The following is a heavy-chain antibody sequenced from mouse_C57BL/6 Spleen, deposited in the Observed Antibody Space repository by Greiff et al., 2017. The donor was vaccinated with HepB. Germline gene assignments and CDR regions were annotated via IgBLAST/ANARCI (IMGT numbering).Heavy chain of an antibody. CDR3: ARGPYDGYYGFAY. CDR2: INPNYGTT. J-gene: IGHJ3*01. Sequence: VQLKESGPELVKPGASVKISCKASGYSFTDYNMNWVKQSNGKSLEWIGVINPNYGTTSYNQKFKGKATFTVYQSSSTAYMQLNSLTSEDSAVYYCARGPYDGYYGFAYWGQGTLVTVSA. D-gene: IGHD2-3*01. CDR1: GYSFTDYN. V-gene: IGHV1-39*01.